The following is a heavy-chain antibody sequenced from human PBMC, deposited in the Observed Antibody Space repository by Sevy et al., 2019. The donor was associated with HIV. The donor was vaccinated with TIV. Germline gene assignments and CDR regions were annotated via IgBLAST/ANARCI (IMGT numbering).Heavy chain of an antibody. J-gene: IGHJ6*02. V-gene: IGHV3-48*01. Sequence: GGSLRLSCAASGFTFSRYSMNWVRQAPGKGLEWISYISSSSSTIYYADSVKGRFTISRDNAKNSLYLQMNSLRAEDTAVYYCARETWRYYGSGSCYYYGMDVWGQGTTVTVSS. CDR1: GFTFSRYS. CDR2: ISSSSSTI. CDR3: ARETWRYYGSGSCYYYGMDV. D-gene: IGHD3-10*01.